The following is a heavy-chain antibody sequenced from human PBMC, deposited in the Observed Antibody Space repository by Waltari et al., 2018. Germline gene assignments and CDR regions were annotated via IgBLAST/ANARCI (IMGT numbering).Heavy chain of an antibody. D-gene: IGHD3-22*01. CDR2: IYYSGNS. V-gene: IGHV4-30-4*01. Sequence: QVQLQESGPGLVKASQTLSLTCPVSGGSINTHDFYWAWIRQPPGKGLEWIGYIYYSGNSYYNPSLQSRITISVDTSRNQFSLKVNSVTAADTAVYYCASTVYYDSSGWTYYFDYWGQGTLVTVSS. CDR1: GGSINTHDFY. CDR3: ASTVYYDSSGWTYYFDY. J-gene: IGHJ4*02.